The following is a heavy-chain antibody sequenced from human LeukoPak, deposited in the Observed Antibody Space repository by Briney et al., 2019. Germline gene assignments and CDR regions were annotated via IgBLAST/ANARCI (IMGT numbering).Heavy chain of an antibody. J-gene: IGHJ4*02. CDR1: GYTFSTFD. Sequence: ASVKVSCKASGYTFSTFDLNWVRQATGQGLEWLGWMSPSNGATGYAQRFQGRVTMTRSTSTNTAYMELSSLTSEDTAVYYCARGITAGVDFWGQGTLVTVSS. V-gene: IGHV1-8*02. CDR3: ARGITAGVDF. D-gene: IGHD6-13*01. CDR2: MSPSNGAT.